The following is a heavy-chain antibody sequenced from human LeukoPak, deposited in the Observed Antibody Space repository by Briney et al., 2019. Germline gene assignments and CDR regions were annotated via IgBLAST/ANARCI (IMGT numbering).Heavy chain of an antibody. CDR3: AKDPYFDWLLRPDYYYYYGMDV. V-gene: IGHV3-7*03. CDR1: GFTFDKYW. D-gene: IGHD3-9*01. J-gene: IGHJ6*02. CDR2: IKQDGSEK. Sequence: GGSLRLSCAASGFTFDKYWMSWVRQAPGKGLEWVANIKQDGSEKYYVDSVKGRFTISRDNAENSLFLQMNSLRAEDTAVYYCAKDPYFDWLLRPDYYYYYGMDVWGQGTTVTVSS.